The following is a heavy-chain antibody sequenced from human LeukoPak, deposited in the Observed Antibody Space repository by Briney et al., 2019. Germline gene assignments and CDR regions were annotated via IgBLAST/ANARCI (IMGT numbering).Heavy chain of an antibody. CDR1: GYTFTGYY. CDR2: INPNSGGT. V-gene: IGHV1-2*06. J-gene: IGHJ4*02. Sequence: ASVKVSCKASGYTFTGYYMHWVRQAPGQGLEWMGRINPNSGGTNYAQKFQGRVTMTRDTSISTAYVELSRLRSDDTAVYYCARDLTYSGYDQVDYWGQGTLVTVSS. CDR3: ARDLTYSGYDQVDY. D-gene: IGHD5-12*01.